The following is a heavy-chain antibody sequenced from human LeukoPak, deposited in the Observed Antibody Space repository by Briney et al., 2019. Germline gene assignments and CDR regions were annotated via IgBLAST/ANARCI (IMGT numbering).Heavy chain of an antibody. D-gene: IGHD3-3*01. V-gene: IGHV3-48*01. Sequence: QAGGSLRLSCAASGFTFSSYSMNWVRQAPGKRLEWVSYITGSGSTIYYADSVKGRFTISRDNAKNSLYMQMNSLGAEDTAVYYCARDINVYDFWSGYDYWGQGTLVTVSS. CDR1: GFTFSSYS. J-gene: IGHJ4*02. CDR3: ARDINVYDFWSGYDY. CDR2: ITGSGSTI.